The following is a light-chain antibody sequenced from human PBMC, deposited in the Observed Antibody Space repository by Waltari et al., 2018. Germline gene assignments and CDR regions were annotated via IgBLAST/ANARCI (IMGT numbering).Light chain of an antibody. J-gene: IGLJ1*01. V-gene: IGLV2-23*01. CDR3: CSYAGRGTYV. CDR2: EAF. CDR1: TSDVGSYDL. Sequence: QSALTQPASVSGTPGQSITLSRTGTTSDVGSYDLVSWYHQHPGQAPKLLLCEAFKRPPDISSRFSGSKSGSTASLTISGLQPEDEADYYCCSYAGRGTYVFGSGTKVTVL.